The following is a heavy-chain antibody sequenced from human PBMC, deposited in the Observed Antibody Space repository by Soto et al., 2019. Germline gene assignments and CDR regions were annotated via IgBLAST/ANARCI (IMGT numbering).Heavy chain of an antibody. CDR1: GFTFSSYA. CDR3: ANNGYQLPRTNFDY. CDR2: ISGSGGST. D-gene: IGHD2-2*01. Sequence: GGSLRLSCAASGFTFSSYAMSWVRQAPGKGLEWVSAISGSGGSTYYADSVKGRFTISRDNSKNTLYPQMNSLRAEDTAVYYCANNGYQLPRTNFDYWGQGTLVTVSS. J-gene: IGHJ4*02. V-gene: IGHV3-23*01.